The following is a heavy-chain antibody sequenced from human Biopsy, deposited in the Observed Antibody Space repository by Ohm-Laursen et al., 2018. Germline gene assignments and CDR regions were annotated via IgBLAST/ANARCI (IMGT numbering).Heavy chain of an antibody. J-gene: IGHJ4*02. Sequence: SANVSRKASSYTFTVYNIHWMRQAPGQGLGWLGYINCKTGAPNYAQKFQGTVTMTRDTSISTTYLALGSLRSADAAIYYCARDPLNGHKHFDYWGQGSLVTVSS. D-gene: IGHD2-8*01. CDR1: SYTFTVYN. CDR2: INCKTGAP. V-gene: IGHV1-2*02. CDR3: ARDPLNGHKHFDY.